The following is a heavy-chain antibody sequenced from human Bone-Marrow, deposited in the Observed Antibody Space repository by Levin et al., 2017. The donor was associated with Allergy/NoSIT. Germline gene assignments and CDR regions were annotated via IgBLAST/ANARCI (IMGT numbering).Heavy chain of an antibody. J-gene: IGHJ4*02. CDR3: ARERCTRANDF. CDR1: GGSMSGYY. V-gene: IGHV4-4*07. CDR2: IYSSEKT. D-gene: IGHD2-8*01. Sequence: SQTLSLTCTVSGGSMSGYYWSWVRQPAGKGLEWIGRIYSSEKTMYNPSLESRVTMSVDTSRNHFSLKLTSVTAADTAVYFCARERCTRANDFWGQGTLVTVSS.